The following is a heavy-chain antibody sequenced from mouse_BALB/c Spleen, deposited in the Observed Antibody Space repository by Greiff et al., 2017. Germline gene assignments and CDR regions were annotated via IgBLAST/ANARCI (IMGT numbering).Heavy chain of an antibody. CDR1: GYAFTNYL. CDR3: ARRGYGNYGFDY. J-gene: IGHJ2*01. Sequence: QVQLQQSGAELVRPGTSVKVSCKASGYAFTNYLIEWVKQRPGQGLEWIGVINPGSGGTNYNEKFKGKATLTADKSSSTAYMELSSLTSEDSAVYYCARRGYGNYGFDYWGQGTTLTVSS. CDR2: INPGSGGT. V-gene: IGHV1-54*01. D-gene: IGHD2-1*01.